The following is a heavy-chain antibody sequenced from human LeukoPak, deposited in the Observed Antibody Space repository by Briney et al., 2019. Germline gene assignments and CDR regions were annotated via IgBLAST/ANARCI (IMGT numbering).Heavy chain of an antibody. CDR3: ASPSHTAMVDY. J-gene: IGHJ4*02. Sequence: PGGSPRLSCAASGFTFSSYGMHWVRQAPGKGLEWVAVISYDGSNKYYADSVKGRFTISRDNSKNTLYLQMNSLRAEDTAVYYCASPSHTAMVDYWGQGTLVTVSS. CDR1: GFTFSSYG. V-gene: IGHV3-30*03. D-gene: IGHD5-18*01. CDR2: ISYDGSNK.